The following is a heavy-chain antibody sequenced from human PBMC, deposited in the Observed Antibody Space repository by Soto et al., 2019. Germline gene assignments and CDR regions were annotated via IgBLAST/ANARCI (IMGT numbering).Heavy chain of an antibody. CDR2: IIPIFGTA. V-gene: IGHV1-69*06. D-gene: IGHD6-13*01. CDR3: ARSVAAADYYYYYGMDV. Sequence: ASVKVSCKASGGTFSSYAISWVRQATGQGLEWMGGIIPIFGTANYAQKFQGRVTITADKSTSTAYMELSSLRSEDTAVYYCARSVAAADYYYYYGMDVWGQGTTVTVSS. CDR1: GGTFSSYA. J-gene: IGHJ6*02.